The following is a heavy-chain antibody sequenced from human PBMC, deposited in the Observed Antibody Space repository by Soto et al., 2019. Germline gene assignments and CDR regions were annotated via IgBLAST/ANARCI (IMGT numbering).Heavy chain of an antibody. Sequence: ASVKVSCKASGYTFTSYDINWVRQATGQGLEWMGWMNPNSGNTGYAQKFQGRVTMTRNTSISTAYMELSSLRSEDTAVYYCARDQITIFGVVITYYYGMDVWGQGTTVTVSS. CDR1: GYTFTSYD. CDR2: MNPNSGNT. J-gene: IGHJ6*02. V-gene: IGHV1-8*01. D-gene: IGHD3-3*01. CDR3: ARDQITIFGVVITYYYGMDV.